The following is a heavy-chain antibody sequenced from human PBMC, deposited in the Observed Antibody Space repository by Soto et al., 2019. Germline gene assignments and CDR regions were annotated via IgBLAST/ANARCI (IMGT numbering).Heavy chain of an antibody. CDR1: GFPFSSYG. D-gene: IGHD6-19*01. V-gene: IGHV3-30*18. Sequence: GGSLRLSCAASGFPFSSYGMHWVRQAPGKGLEWVAVISYDGSNKYYADSVKGRFTISRDNSKNTLYLQMNSLRAEDTAVYYCAKKGRSSGWLDYYYYMDVWSKGTTVTVSS. CDR3: AKKGRSSGWLDYYYYMDV. CDR2: ISYDGSNK. J-gene: IGHJ6*03.